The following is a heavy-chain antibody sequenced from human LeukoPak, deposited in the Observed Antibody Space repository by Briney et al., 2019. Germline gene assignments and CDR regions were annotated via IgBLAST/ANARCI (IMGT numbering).Heavy chain of an antibody. Sequence: GASVKVSCKASGFTFTSHGFTWVRQAPGQGLEWMGWISAYNGDTHSAERFQGRVTLTTDTSTSTAYMELRSLRSDDTAVYYCARKQTSLPLDFRGQGTLVTVSS. CDR1: GFTFTSHG. CDR2: ISAYNGDT. V-gene: IGHV1-18*01. CDR3: ARKQTSLPLDF. D-gene: IGHD6-13*01. J-gene: IGHJ4*02.